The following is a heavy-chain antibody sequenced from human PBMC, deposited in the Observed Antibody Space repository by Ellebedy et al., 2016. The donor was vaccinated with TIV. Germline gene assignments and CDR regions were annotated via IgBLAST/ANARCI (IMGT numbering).Heavy chain of an antibody. D-gene: IGHD1-26*01. CDR2: IWYDGTNK. CDR3: ARGFSGSNFVMHFYYYMDV. CDR1: GFTFSSYG. J-gene: IGHJ6*03. V-gene: IGHV3-33*01. Sequence: GGSLRLXXAASGFTFSSYGMHWVRQAPGKGLEWVAVIWYDGTNKYYPDSVKGRFTISRDNSKNTLYLEMNSLRVEDTAVYYCARGFSGSNFVMHFYYYMDVWGRGTTVTVSS.